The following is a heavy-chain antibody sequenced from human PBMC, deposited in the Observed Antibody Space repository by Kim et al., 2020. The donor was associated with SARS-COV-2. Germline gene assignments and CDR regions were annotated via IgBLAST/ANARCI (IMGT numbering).Heavy chain of an antibody. Sequence: GGSLRLSCAASGFTFSSYGMQWVRQAPGKGLEWVAVISYDGSNKYYADSVKGRFTISRDNSKNTLYLQMNSLRAEDTAVYYCAKDLDYYGSGSPYYFDYWGQGTLVTVSS. D-gene: IGHD3-10*01. J-gene: IGHJ4*02. V-gene: IGHV3-30*18. CDR1: GFTFSSYG. CDR3: AKDLDYYGSGSPYYFDY. CDR2: ISYDGSNK.